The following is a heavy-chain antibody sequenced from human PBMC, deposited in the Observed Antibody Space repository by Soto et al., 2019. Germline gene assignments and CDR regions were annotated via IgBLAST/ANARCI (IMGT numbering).Heavy chain of an antibody. CDR2: INWKSDI. D-gene: IGHD3-16*01. Sequence: GGSLRLSCAVSGFTFDDNAMHWVRQAPEKGLKWVSGINWKSDIGYADSVKGRFTISRDNAENSLYLQMNSLRAEDTALYYCAISQDRGGRTTFIYWGQGTQVTVSS. CDR3: AISQDRGGRTTFIY. V-gene: IGHV3-9*01. J-gene: IGHJ4*02. CDR1: GFTFDDNA.